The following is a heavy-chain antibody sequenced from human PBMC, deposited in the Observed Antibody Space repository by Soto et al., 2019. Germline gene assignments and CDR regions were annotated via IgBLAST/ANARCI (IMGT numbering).Heavy chain of an antibody. J-gene: IGHJ4*02. CDR1: GFTFSSYA. D-gene: IGHD3-16*02. CDR2: ISGSGGST. V-gene: IGHV3-23*01. Sequence: GGSLRLSCAASGFTFSSYAMSWVRQAPGKGLEWVSAISGSGGSTYYADSVKGRFTISRDNSKNTLYLQMNSLRAEDTAVYYCAKDYVYIWGSYRYHYFDYWGQGTLVTVSS. CDR3: AKDYVYIWGSYRYHYFDY.